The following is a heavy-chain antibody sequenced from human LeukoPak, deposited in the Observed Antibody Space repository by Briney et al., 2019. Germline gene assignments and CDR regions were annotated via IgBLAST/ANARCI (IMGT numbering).Heavy chain of an antibody. V-gene: IGHV4-61*08. CDR1: GGSISSGDYY. CDR2: THHSGTT. J-gene: IGHJ3*01. Sequence: SQTLSLTCTVSGGSISSGDYYWSWLRQPPGKGLEWLGYTHHSGTTNYNPSLEGRVTESVDMARKQVSLKLTSVTAADTAVYYCARHSSDRAFDVWGQGTMVTVSS. CDR3: ARHSSDRAFDV. D-gene: IGHD3-10*01.